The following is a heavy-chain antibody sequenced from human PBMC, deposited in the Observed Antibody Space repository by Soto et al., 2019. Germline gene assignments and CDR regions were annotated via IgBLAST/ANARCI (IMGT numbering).Heavy chain of an antibody. Sequence: PSETLSLTCAVSGGSISSSNWWSWVRQPPGKGLEWIGEIYHSGSTNYNPSLKSRVTISVDKSKNQFSLKLSSVTAEDTAVYYCARSSTQANEAIYYGMDVWGQGTTVTVSS. CDR3: ARSSTQANEAIYYGMDV. D-gene: IGHD1-1*01. J-gene: IGHJ6*02. CDR1: GGSISSSNW. CDR2: IYHSGST. V-gene: IGHV4-4*02.